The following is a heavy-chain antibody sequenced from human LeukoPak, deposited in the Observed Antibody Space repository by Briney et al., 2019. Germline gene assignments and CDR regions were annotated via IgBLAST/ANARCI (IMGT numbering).Heavy chain of an antibody. CDR3: ARVVYGDSSKDFDY. CDR2: IYYSGST. CDR1: GGSISSHY. J-gene: IGHJ4*02. V-gene: IGHV4-59*11. Sequence: SETLSLTCTVSGGSISSHYWSWIRQPPGKGLEWIGYIYYSGSTNYNPSLKSRVTISVDTSKNQFSLKLNSVTAADTAVYYCARVVYGDSSKDFDYWGQGTLVTVSS. D-gene: IGHD4-17*01.